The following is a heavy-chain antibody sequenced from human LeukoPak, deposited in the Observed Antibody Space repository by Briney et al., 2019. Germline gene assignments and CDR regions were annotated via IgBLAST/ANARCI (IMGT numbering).Heavy chain of an antibody. J-gene: IGHJ4*02. CDR3: ARAGTSGYSYPHS. CDR2: INWNGAST. V-gene: IGHV3-20*04. Sequence: GGSLRLSCTASGFTFSNYWMSWVRQAPGKGLEWVSGINWNGASTAYADSVKGRFIISRDNAKNSLYLQMNSLRAEDTALYYCARAGTSGYSYPHSWGQGTLVTVSS. D-gene: IGHD5-18*01. CDR1: GFTFSNYW.